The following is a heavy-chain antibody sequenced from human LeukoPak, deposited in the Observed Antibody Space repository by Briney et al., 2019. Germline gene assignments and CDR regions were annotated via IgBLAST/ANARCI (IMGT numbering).Heavy chain of an antibody. CDR2: ISSSSSYI. D-gene: IGHD2-2*01. Sequence: GGSLRLSCAASGFTFSSYSMNWVRQAPGKGLEWVSSISSSSSYIYYADSVKGRFTISRDNSKNTLYLQMNSLRAEDTAVYYCAKDLESTSCYGFDYWGQGTLVTVSS. CDR1: GFTFSSYS. V-gene: IGHV3-21*04. CDR3: AKDLESTSCYGFDY. J-gene: IGHJ4*02.